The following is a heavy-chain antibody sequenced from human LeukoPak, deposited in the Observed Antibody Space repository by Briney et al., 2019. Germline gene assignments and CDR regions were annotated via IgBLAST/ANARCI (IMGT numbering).Heavy chain of an antibody. CDR3: AKDLVTGSLDY. Sequence: GTLSLTCVVSGGSISSSNWWSWVRQPPGKGLEWVSSISNGAGSTYYADSVRGRFSISRDNSKNTVSLQMNSLRAEDTAIYYCAKDLVTGSLDYWGQGTLVTVSS. V-gene: IGHV3-23*01. D-gene: IGHD3-10*01. J-gene: IGHJ4*02. CDR1: GGSISSSN. CDR2: ISNGAGST.